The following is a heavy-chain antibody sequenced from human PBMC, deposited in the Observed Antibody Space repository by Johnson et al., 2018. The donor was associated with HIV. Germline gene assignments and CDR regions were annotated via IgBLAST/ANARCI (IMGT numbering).Heavy chain of an antibody. D-gene: IGHD3-9*01. CDR2: ISYDGSNK. V-gene: IGHV3-30-3*01. CDR1: GFTFSSYA. CDR3: AKDWGERYFDWTYDAFDI. J-gene: IGHJ3*02. Sequence: QVQLVESGGGVVQPGRSLRLSCAASGFTFSSYAMHWVRQAPGKGLEWVAVISYDGSNKYYADSVKGRFTISRDNSKNTLYLQMNSLRAEDTAVYYCAKDWGERYFDWTYDAFDIWVQGTMVTVSS.